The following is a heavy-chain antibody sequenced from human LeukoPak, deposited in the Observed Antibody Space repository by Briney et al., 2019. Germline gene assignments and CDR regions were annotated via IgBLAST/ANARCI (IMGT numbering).Heavy chain of an antibody. V-gene: IGHV3-73*01. J-gene: IGHJ6*02. CDR1: GFTFSGSA. CDR2: IRSKANSFVT. D-gene: IGHD2-15*01. CDR3: TRHSDRYCSGAGCYVNHFYGLDV. Sequence: GGSLKLSCAGSGFTFSGSALHWVRQAPGKGLEWIGRIRSKANSFVTVYTASVEGRFTISRDDSKNTAYLQMNSLRTEDTAVYYCTRHSDRYCSGAGCYVNHFYGLDVWGQGTTVTVS.